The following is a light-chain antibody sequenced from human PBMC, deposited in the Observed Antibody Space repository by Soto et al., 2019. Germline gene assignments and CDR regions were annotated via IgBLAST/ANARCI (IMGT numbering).Light chain of an antibody. J-gene: IGKJ4*01. CDR3: QQRSNWPPV. CDR2: DAS. V-gene: IGKV3-11*01. CDR1: QSVSSY. Sequence: EIVLTQSPATLSLSPGERATLSCRASQSVSSYLASYQQKPGQAPRLLIYDASNRATGIPARFSGSGSGTDFTLTISSLEPEDFAVYYCQQRSNWPPVFGRGTKVDNK.